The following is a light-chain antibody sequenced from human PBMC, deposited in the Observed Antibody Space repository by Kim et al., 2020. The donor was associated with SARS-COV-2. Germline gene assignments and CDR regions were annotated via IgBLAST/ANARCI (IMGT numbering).Light chain of an antibody. CDR3: QQYNSDFT. CDR2: DAS. CDR1: QTISSW. Sequence: GDRSTITCRASQTISSWLAWYQQKPGKPPILLIYDASSLESGVPSRFSGSGSGTEFTRTISSLQPNDFATDYCQQYNSDFTFGPGTKVDIK. J-gene: IGKJ3*01. V-gene: IGKV1-5*01.